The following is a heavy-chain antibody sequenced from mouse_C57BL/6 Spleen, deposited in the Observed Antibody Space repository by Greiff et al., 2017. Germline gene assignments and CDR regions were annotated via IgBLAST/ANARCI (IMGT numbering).Heavy chain of an antibody. D-gene: IGHD1-1*01. J-gene: IGHJ4*01. V-gene: IGHV5-17*01. CDR1: GFTFSDYG. Sequence: EVQLVQSGGGLVKPGGSLKLSCAASGFTFSDYGMHWVRQAPEKGLEWVAYISSGSSTIYYADTVKGRFTISRDNATNTLYLQMTSLRSEDTAKYYCARKFYGSSPGDDMDYWGQGTTLTVSS. CDR2: ISSGSSTI. CDR3: ARKFYGSSPGDDMDY.